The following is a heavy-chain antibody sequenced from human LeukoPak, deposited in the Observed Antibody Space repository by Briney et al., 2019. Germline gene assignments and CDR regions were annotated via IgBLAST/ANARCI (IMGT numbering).Heavy chain of an antibody. CDR3: AKSEGYFDWLLSSDY. J-gene: IGHJ4*02. V-gene: IGHV3-30*18. D-gene: IGHD3-9*01. Sequence: GGSLRLSCAASGFTFSSYGMHWVGQAPGKGLEGVAVISYDGSKKYYADSVKGRVTISRDNSKNTLYLQMNSLRAEATAVYYCAKSEGYFDWLLSSDYWGQGTLVTVSS. CDR2: ISYDGSKK. CDR1: GFTFSSYG.